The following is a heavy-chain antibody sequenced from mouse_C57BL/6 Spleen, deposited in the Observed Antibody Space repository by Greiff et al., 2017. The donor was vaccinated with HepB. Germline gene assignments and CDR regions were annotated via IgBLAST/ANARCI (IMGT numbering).Heavy chain of an antibody. CDR3: ARVPTGWFDV. CDR2: INYDGSST. Sequence: DVMLVESEGGLVQPGSSMKLSCTASGFTFSDYYMAWVRQVPEKGLEWVANINYDGSSTYYLDSLKSRFIISRDNAKNILYLQMSSLKSEDTATYYCARVPTGWFDVWGTGTTVTVSS. J-gene: IGHJ1*03. V-gene: IGHV5-16*01. CDR1: GFTFSDYY.